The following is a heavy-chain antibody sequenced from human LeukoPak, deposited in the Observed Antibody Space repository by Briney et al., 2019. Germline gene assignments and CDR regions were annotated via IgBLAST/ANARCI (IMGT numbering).Heavy chain of an antibody. CDR3: ARVVSGVGATTYYYYMDV. CDR2: IIPIFGTA. V-gene: IGHV1-69*05. D-gene: IGHD1-26*01. CDR1: GGTFSSYA. Sequence: SSVKVSCKASGGTFSSYAISWVRQAPGQGLEWMGRIIPIFGTANYAQKFQGRVTITTDESTSTAYMELSSLRSEDTAVYYCARVVSGVGATTYYYYMDVWGKGTTVTVSS. J-gene: IGHJ6*03.